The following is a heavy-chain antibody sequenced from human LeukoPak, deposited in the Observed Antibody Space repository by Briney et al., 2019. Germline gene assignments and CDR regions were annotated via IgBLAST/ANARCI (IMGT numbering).Heavy chain of an antibody. D-gene: IGHD1-1*01. J-gene: IGHJ6*03. CDR1: GGSISSSRYY. Sequence: SETLSLTCTVSGGSISSSRYYGGWIRQPPGKGLEWIGSNSGSTYYSPSLKNRVTISVDTSKNQFSLKLSSVTAADTAVYYCAREDDGNMDVWGKGTTVTISS. CDR3: AREDDGNMDV. V-gene: IGHV4-39*07. CDR2: NSGST.